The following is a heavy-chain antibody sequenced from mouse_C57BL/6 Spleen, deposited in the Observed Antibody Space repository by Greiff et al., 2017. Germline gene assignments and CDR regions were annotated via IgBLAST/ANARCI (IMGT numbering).Heavy chain of an antibody. CDR2: INPSNGGT. CDR1: GYTFTSYW. Sequence: QVHVKQPGTELVKPGASVKLSCKASGYTFTSYWMHWVKQRPGQGLEWIGNINPSNGGTNYNEKFKSKATLTVNKSSSTAYMQLSGLTSVDSAVYYCARGGAWFAYWGQGTLVTVSA. J-gene: IGHJ3*01. V-gene: IGHV1-53*01. CDR3: ARGGAWFAY.